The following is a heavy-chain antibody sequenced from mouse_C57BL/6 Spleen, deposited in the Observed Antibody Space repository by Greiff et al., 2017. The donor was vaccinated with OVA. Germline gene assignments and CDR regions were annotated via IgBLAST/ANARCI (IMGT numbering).Heavy chain of an antibody. CDR3: ARHPVVAYYAMDY. CDR1: GFTFSSYG. V-gene: IGHV5-6*01. Sequence: EVHLVESGGDLVKPGGSLKLSCAASGFTFSSYGMSWVRQTPDKRLEWVATISSGGSYTYYPDSVKGRFTISRDNAKNTLYLQMSSLKSEDTAMYYCARHPVVAYYAMDYWGQGTSVTVSS. CDR2: ISSGGSYT. D-gene: IGHD1-1*01. J-gene: IGHJ4*01.